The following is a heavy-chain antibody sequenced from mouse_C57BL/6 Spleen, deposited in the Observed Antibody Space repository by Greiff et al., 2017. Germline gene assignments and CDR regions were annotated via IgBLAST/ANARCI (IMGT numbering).Heavy chain of an antibody. V-gene: IGHV1-55*01. CDR3: ARAGIYYPMDY. J-gene: IGHJ4*01. Sequence: QVQLQQPGAELVKPGASVKMSCKASGYTFTSYWITWVKQRPGQGLEWIGDIYPGSGSTNYNEKFKSKATLTVDTSSSTAYMQLSNLTSEDSAVYYCARAGIYYPMDYWGQGTSVTVSS. D-gene: IGHD1-1*01. CDR1: GYTFTSYW. CDR2: IYPGSGST.